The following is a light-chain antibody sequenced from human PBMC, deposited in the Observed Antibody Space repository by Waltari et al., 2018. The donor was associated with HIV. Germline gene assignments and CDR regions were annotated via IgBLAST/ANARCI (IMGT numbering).Light chain of an antibody. CDR2: EVT. Sequence: QSALTQPRSVSGSPGQSVTISCTGTSRDVGASNYVSWYQQHPGKAPKLMIYEVTKRPSVIPGRFSASRAGNTASLTVSGLQAEDEADYYCRSYDNNNNYVIFGGGTKLTVL. J-gene: IGLJ2*01. CDR3: RSYDNNNNYVI. CDR1: SRDVGASNY. V-gene: IGLV2-11*01.